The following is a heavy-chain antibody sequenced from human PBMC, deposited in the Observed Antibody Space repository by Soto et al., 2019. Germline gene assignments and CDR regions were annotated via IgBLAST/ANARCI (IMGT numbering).Heavy chain of an antibody. V-gene: IGHV1-69*10. J-gene: IGHJ5*02. CDR2: IIPILGIA. CDR3: ACLAVVPTEGDWFDP. D-gene: IGHD6-19*01. CDR1: GYIFPSYG. Sequence: GASVKVSCKASGYIFPSYGISWVRQAPGQGLEWMGWIIPILGIANYAQKFQGRVTITADKSTSTAYMELSSLRSEDTAVYYCACLAVVPTEGDWFDPWGQGTLVTVSS.